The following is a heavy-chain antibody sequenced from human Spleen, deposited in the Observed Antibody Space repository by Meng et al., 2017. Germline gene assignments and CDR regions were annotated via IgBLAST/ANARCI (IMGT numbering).Heavy chain of an antibody. CDR1: GVNVGNNY. Sequence: VHLVESGGGVVQPGRSLRLACAASGVNVGNNYMSWVRQAPGKGLEWVSVMYSGGSTRYADSVKGRFTISRHSPENTLYLQMNRLRPEDTAVYFCARNVPVTPLGYWGQGTLVTVSS. CDR3: ARNVPVTPLGY. CDR2: MYSGGST. V-gene: IGHV3-53*04. D-gene: IGHD3-10*02. J-gene: IGHJ4*02.